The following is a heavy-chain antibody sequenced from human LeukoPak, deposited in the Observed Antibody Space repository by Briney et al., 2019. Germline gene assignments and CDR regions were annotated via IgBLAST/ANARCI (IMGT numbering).Heavy chain of an antibody. V-gene: IGHV3-23*01. J-gene: IGHJ4*02. CDR3: AKDLNYDFLSGYYGNIDY. Sequence: PGGSLRLSCAASGFTFSSYAMSWVRQAPGKGLEWVSAISGSGGSTYYADSVKGRFTISRDNSKNTLYLQMNSLRAEGTAVYYCAKDLNYDFLSGYYGNIDYWGQGTLVTVSS. CDR1: GFTFSSYA. CDR2: ISGSGGST. D-gene: IGHD3-3*01.